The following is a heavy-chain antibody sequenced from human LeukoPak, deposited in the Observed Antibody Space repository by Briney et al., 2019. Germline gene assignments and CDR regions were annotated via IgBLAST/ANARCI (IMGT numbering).Heavy chain of an antibody. D-gene: IGHD6-19*01. CDR3: ARGSPSYGSGKYFQH. CDR1: GGSFSGYY. V-gene: IGHV4-34*01. CDR2: INHSGST. Sequence: SETLSLTCAVYGGSFSGYYWSWIRQPPGKGLEWIGEINHSGSTNYNPSLKSRVTISVDTSKNQFSLKLSSVTAADTAVYYCARGSPSYGSGKYFQHWGQGTLVTVSS. J-gene: IGHJ1*01.